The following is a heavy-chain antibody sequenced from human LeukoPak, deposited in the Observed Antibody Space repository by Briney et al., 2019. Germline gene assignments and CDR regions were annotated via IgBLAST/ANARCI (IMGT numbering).Heavy chain of an antibody. CDR3: ARGSGIAAAGTLLLDY. CDR2: ISAYNGNT. Sequence: GASVKVSCKASGYTFTSYGISWVRQAPGQGLEWMGWISAYNGNTNYAQKLQDRVTMTTDTSTSTAYMELRSLRSDDTAVYYCARGSGIAAAGTLLLDYWGQGTLVTVSS. V-gene: IGHV1-18*01. J-gene: IGHJ4*02. D-gene: IGHD6-13*01. CDR1: GYTFTSYG.